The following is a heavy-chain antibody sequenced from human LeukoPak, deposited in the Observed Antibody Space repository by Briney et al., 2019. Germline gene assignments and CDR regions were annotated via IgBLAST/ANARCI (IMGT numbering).Heavy chain of an antibody. CDR2: IYTSGST. D-gene: IGHD4-17*01. CDR3: ARPTTVTTLFDY. J-gene: IGHJ4*02. CDR1: GGPISSYY. V-gene: IGHV4-4*07. Sequence: SETLSLTCTVSGGPISSYYWSWIRQPAGKGLEWIGRIYTSGSTNYNPSLKSRVTMSVDTSKNQFSLKLSSVTAADTAVYYCARPTTVTTLFDYWGQGTLVTVSS.